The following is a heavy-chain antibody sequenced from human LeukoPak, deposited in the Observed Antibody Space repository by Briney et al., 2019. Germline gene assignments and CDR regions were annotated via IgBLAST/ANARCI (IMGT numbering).Heavy chain of an antibody. CDR1: GFTFSNYA. D-gene: IGHD6-13*01. J-gene: IGHJ4*02. V-gene: IGHV3-23*01. CDR3: AKDQEVAAAGTWGSIDY. Sequence: PGGSLRLSCAASGFTFSNYAMSWVRQAPGKGLEWVSGLSGSGHSTYYADSVKGRSTISRDNSMNTLYVQMNSLRAEDTAVYYCAKDQEVAAAGTWGSIDYWGQGTLVTVSS. CDR2: LSGSGHST.